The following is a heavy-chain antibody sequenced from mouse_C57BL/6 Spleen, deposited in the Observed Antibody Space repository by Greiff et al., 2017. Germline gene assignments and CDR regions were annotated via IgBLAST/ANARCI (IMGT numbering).Heavy chain of an antibody. J-gene: IGHJ1*03. CDR1: GFTFSSYA. CDR3: ARDRVYDGYSNWYFDV. CDR2: ISDGGSYT. V-gene: IGHV5-4*01. Sequence: DVKLVESGGGLVKPGGSLKLSCAASGFTFSSYAMSWVRQTPEKRLEWVATISDGGSYTYYPDNVKGRFTISRDNAKNNLYLQMSHLKSEDTAMYYCARDRVYDGYSNWYFDVWGTGTTVTVSS. D-gene: IGHD2-3*01.